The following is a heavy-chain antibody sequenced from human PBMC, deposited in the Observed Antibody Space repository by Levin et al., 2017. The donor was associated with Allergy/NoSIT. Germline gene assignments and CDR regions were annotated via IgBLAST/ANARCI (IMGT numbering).Heavy chain of an antibody. CDR3: ARALYYYDFWSGYYRDYYYDYGMDV. CDR2: ISSSSSYI. D-gene: IGHD3-3*01. Sequence: PGGSLRLSCAASGFTFSSYSMNWVRQAPGKGLEWVSSISSSSSYIYYADSVKGRFTISRDNAKNSLYLQMNSLRAEDTAVYYCARALYYYDFWSGYYRDYYYDYGMDVWGQGTTVTVSS. V-gene: IGHV3-21*01. J-gene: IGHJ6*02. CDR1: GFTFSSYS.